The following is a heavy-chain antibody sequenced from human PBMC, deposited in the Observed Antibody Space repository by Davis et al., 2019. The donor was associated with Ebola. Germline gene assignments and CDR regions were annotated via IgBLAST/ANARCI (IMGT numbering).Heavy chain of an antibody. CDR1: GYTFTSYA. J-gene: IGHJ5*02. Sequence: ASVKVSCKASGYTFTSYAMHWVRQAPGQRLEWMGWINAGNGNTKYSQKFQGRVTITRDTSASTAYMELRSLRSDDTAVYYCARDSDYYDFWSGYYPDWFDPWGQGTLVTVSS. D-gene: IGHD3-3*01. V-gene: IGHV1-3*01. CDR2: INAGNGNT. CDR3: ARDSDYYDFWSGYYPDWFDP.